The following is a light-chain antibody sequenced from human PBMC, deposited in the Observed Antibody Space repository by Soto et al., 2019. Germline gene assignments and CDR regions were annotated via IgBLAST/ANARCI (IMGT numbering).Light chain of an antibody. J-gene: IGKJ1*01. CDR1: QSITNR. Sequence: DIQMTQSPSALSAPVGDRVTITCRASQSITNRLAWYQQKLGKATKLLIYKASSLETGVPSRFSGSGSGKESTLTLSSLQPDDFAPYYCQQYNTFPWTFGQGTKVEIK. CDR2: KAS. CDR3: QQYNTFPWT. V-gene: IGKV1-5*03.